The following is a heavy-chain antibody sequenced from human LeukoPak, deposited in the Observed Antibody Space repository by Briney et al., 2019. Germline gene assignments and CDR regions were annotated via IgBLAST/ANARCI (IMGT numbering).Heavy chain of an antibody. J-gene: IGHJ4*02. CDR1: GFSFSSYE. V-gene: IGHV3-48*03. CDR3: ARKYCSTTSCLFDN. D-gene: IGHD2-2*01. Sequence: GGSLRLSCAASGFSFSSYEMNWVRQAPGKGLQWVSDISSSGTTIYYADSVKGRFTISRDNAKNSLYLQMNSLRAEDTAVYYCARKYCSTTSCLFDNWGQGTLVTVSS. CDR2: ISSSGTTI.